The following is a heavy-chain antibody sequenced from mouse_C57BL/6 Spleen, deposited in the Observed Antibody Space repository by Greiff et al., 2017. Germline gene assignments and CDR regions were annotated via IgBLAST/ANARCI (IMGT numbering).Heavy chain of an antibody. CDR2: IHHNSGST. V-gene: IGHV1-64*01. D-gene: IGHD2-4*01. CDR1: GYTFTSYW. CDR3: AMDYERVNFDY. J-gene: IGHJ2*01. Sequence: QVQLQQPGAELVKPGASVKLSCKASGYTFTSYWMHWVKQRPGQGLEWIGMIHHNSGSTNYNEKFKSKATLTVDKSSSTAYMQLSSLTSEDSAVYYCAMDYERVNFDYWGQGTTLTVSS.